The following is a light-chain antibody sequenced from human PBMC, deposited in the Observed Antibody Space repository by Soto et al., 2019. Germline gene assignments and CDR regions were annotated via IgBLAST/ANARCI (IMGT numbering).Light chain of an antibody. V-gene: IGKV1-39*01. J-gene: IGKJ1*01. CDR2: AAY. CDR1: QGISTY. Sequence: DIQMTQSPSSLSESAGDRVTITCRASQGISTYLNWYQQKPGKAHKLLIYAAYSLQSGVQSRFSGSGSETDFTLTISSLQPEDFATYSCKQSYSTTWTFGQGTKVDIK. CDR3: KQSYSTTWT.